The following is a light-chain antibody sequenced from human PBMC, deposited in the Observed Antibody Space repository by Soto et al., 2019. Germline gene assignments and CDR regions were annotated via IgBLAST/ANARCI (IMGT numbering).Light chain of an antibody. CDR3: QSYDTGLTGHVL. CDR1: SSNIGAGFD. V-gene: IGLV1-40*01. CDR2: AST. J-gene: IGLJ2*01. Sequence: QSALTQPPSATGAPGQRVTISCSGNSSNIGAGFDVHWYQQLPGAAPKLLIYASTNRPSGVPDRFSGSKSDTSASLAITGLQIDDEADYYCQSYDTGLTGHVLFSGGTKVTVL.